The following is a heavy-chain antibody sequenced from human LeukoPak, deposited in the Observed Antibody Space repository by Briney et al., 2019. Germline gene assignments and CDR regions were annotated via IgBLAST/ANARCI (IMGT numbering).Heavy chain of an antibody. D-gene: IGHD5/OR15-5a*01. CDR3: AKDSAQECLDY. J-gene: IGHJ4*02. Sequence: GGSLRLSCAASGSTFSSYGMHWVRQAPGKGLEWVAVMSYDGSNKYYADSVKGRFTISRDNSKNTLYLQMNSLRAEDTAVYYCAKDSAQECLDYWGQGTLVTVSS. CDR1: GSTFSSYG. CDR2: MSYDGSNK. V-gene: IGHV3-30*18.